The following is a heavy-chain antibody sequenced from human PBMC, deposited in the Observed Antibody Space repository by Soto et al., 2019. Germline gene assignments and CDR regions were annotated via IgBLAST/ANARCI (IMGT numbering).Heavy chain of an antibody. Sequence: SETLSLTCTVSGGSISNDACYWGWIRQSPGKGLDWIGTIYYTGPTYYNPSLKSRVTISVDRSKNQFSLKLFSVTAADTAVYYCARHGDRDLATTTFDYWGQGALVTVSS. D-gene: IGHD5-12*01. CDR1: GGSISNDACY. J-gene: IGHJ4*02. CDR2: IYYTGPT. V-gene: IGHV4-39*01. CDR3: ARHGDRDLATTTFDY.